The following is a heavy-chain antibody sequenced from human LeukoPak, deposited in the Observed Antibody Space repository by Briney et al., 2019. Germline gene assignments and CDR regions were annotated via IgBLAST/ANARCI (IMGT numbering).Heavy chain of an antibody. Sequence: GRSLRLSCAAPGVTFSNYAMHWVRQAPGKGLEYVSAISSNGGSTYYADSVKGRFTISRDNSKNTLYLQMSSLRAEDTAVYYCVKGMEDYDILTGVLDVWGQGTTVTVSS. J-gene: IGHJ6*02. D-gene: IGHD3-9*01. CDR2: ISSNGGST. V-gene: IGHV3-64D*06. CDR1: GVTFSNYA. CDR3: VKGMEDYDILTGVLDV.